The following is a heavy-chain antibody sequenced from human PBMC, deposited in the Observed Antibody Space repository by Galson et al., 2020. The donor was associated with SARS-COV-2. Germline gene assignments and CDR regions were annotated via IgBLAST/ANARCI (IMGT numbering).Heavy chain of an antibody. V-gene: IGHV3-33*01. Sequence: PGGSLRLSCAASGFTFSSYGMHWVRQAPGKGLEWVAVIWYDGSNKYYADSVKGRFTISSDNSKNTLYLQMNSLRAEDTAVYYCAIEDLVGATGAFDIWGQGTMVTVSS. CDR1: GFTFSSYG. CDR2: IWYDGSNK. J-gene: IGHJ3*02. CDR3: AIEDLVGATGAFDI. D-gene: IGHD1-26*01.